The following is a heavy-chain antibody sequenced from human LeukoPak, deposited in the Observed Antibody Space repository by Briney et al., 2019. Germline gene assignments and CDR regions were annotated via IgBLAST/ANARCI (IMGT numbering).Heavy chain of an antibody. J-gene: IGHJ4*02. D-gene: IGHD2-15*01. CDR1: GFTVSSNY. V-gene: IGHV3-23*01. CDR2: ISGSGGST. CDR3: AKVSCSGGSCYSIDY. Sequence: GGSLRLSCAASGFTVSSNYMSWVRQAPGKGLEWVSAISGSGGSTYYADSVKGRFTISRDNSKNTLYLQMNSLRAEGTAVYYCAKVSCSGGSCYSIDYWGQGTLVTVSS.